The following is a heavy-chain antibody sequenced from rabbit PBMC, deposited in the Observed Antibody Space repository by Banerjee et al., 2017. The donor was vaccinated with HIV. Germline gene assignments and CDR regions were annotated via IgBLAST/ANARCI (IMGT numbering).Heavy chain of an antibody. CDR3: ARSYGYGGPAYFNL. V-gene: IGHV1S40*01. J-gene: IGHJ4*01. Sequence: QSLEESGGDLVKPGASLTLTCTASGFSFSSGYYMCWVRQAPGKGLEWIVCISISNGNTYYATWAKGRFTISKTSSTTVTLQMTSLTAADTATYFCARSYGYGGPAYFNLWGPGTLVTVS. CDR2: ISISNGNT. D-gene: IGHD6-1*01. CDR1: GFSFSSGYY.